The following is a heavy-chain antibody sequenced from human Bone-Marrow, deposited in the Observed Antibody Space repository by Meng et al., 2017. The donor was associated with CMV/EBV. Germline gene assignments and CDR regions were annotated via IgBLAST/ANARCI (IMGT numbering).Heavy chain of an antibody. CDR3: ARDLWGLGDY. CDR1: GFTLSNDW. J-gene: IGHJ4*02. V-gene: IGHV3-74*01. CDR2: ISLDGSST. Sequence: GGSLRLSCLVSGFTLSNDWMHWVRQAPGKGLVWVSRISLDGSSTNYADSVKGRFTISRDNAKNTVYLQMKSLRVEDTAVYYCARDLWGLGDYWGQGTLVTVSS. D-gene: IGHD3/OR15-3a*01.